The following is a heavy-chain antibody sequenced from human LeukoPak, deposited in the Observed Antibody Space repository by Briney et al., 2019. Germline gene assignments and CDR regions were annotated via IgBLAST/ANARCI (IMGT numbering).Heavy chain of an antibody. Sequence: GGSLRLSCTASGFIVSSKYMSWVRQAPGKGLEWVAVIYSNGDTYYTDSVKGRFTISRDNSKNTLYLQMNSLRAEDTAVYYCARGVLEQLADYWGQGTLVTVSS. D-gene: IGHD6-6*01. CDR3: ARGVLEQLADY. CDR2: IYSNGDT. CDR1: GFIVSSKY. V-gene: IGHV3-53*01. J-gene: IGHJ4*02.